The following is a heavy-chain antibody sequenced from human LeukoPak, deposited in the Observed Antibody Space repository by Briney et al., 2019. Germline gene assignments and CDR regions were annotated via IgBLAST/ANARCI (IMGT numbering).Heavy chain of an antibody. V-gene: IGHV4-28*01. Sequence: SETLSLTCAVSIYSISSTHWWGWIRQPPGKGLEWIWNIYYSGTTYYNPSLKSRVTMSVAASKNQFSLKLRSVTAVDTAVYYCARSTYYNILTGYYGYFDLWGRGTLVTVSS. CDR3: ARSTYYNILTGYYGYFDL. CDR1: IYSISSTHW. CDR2: IYYSGTT. D-gene: IGHD3-9*01. J-gene: IGHJ2*01.